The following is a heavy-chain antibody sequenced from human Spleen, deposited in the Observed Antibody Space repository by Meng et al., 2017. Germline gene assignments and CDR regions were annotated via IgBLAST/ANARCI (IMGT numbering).Heavy chain of an antibody. Sequence: QVQLVQSGAEVKKPGASVKVSCKASGYTFTAYIIHWVRQAPGQRLEWLGWIYAGSGNTKCSEKFQGRVTITRDTSASTAYMELSSLRSEDTAVYYCGRARNGYNYGYSDYWGQGTLVTVSS. J-gene: IGHJ4*02. CDR1: GYTFTAYI. D-gene: IGHD5-18*01. V-gene: IGHV1-3*01. CDR3: GRARNGYNYGYSDY. CDR2: IYAGSGNT.